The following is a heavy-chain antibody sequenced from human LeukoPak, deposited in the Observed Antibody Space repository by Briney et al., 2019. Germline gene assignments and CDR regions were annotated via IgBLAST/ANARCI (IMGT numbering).Heavy chain of an antibody. D-gene: IGHD2-2*01. J-gene: IGHJ1*01. V-gene: IGHV3-33*01. Sequence: PGGSLRLSCAASGFTFNTYGMHWVRQAPGKGLEWVALIWFDGTKKYYADSVMSRFTISRDNSKNMLYLQMNSLRAEDTAVYFCARDLNTVVGPAEHWGQGTLVTVSS. CDR1: GFTFNTYG. CDR3: ARDLNTVVGPAEH. CDR2: IWFDGTKK.